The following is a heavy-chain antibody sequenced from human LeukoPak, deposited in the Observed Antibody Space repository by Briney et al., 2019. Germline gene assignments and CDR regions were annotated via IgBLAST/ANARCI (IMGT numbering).Heavy chain of an antibody. Sequence: SVTVSCTASGGTFSSYAISWVRQAPGQGLEWMGGIIPIFGTANYAQKFQGRVTITADESTSTAYMELSSLRSEDTAVYYCATDYYDSSGREYYFDYWGQGTLVTVSS. CDR1: GGTFSSYA. V-gene: IGHV1-69*13. D-gene: IGHD3-22*01. CDR2: IIPIFGTA. CDR3: ATDYYDSSGREYYFDY. J-gene: IGHJ4*02.